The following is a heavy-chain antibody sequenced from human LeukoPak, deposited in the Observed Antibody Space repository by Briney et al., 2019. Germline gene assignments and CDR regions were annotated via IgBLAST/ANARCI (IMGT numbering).Heavy chain of an antibody. CDR1: GGSFSSYY. V-gene: IGHV4-34*01. CDR3: ARVFRYDHVRGSYRLNRFVP. CDR2: MNHSGST. D-gene: IGHD3-16*02. Sequence: ETLSLSCAVCGGSFSSYYWRWIRQPPGKGLEWVGGMNHSGSTNYHPSVKSRFTISVDRSKNEFSLQMSGVSAVDTAVYFCARVFRYDHVRGSYRLNRFVPWGQGPLVTVSS. J-gene: IGHJ5*02.